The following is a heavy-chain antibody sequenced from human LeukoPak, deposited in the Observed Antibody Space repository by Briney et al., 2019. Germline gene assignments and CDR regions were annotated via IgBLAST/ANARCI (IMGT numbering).Heavy chain of an antibody. J-gene: IGHJ3*01. V-gene: IGHV3-64*01. D-gene: IGHD2-15*01. CDR3: ARACGGGSCYLAAFDL. Sequence: GGSLRLSCAASGFTFTSHVMYWVRQAPGRGLEYVSVISYNGGTTYYANSVKGRFTISRDNSKNMLYLQMGSLSAEDTAVYYCARACGGGSCYLAAFDLWGQGTVVTVSS. CDR1: GFTFTSHV. CDR2: ISYNGGTT.